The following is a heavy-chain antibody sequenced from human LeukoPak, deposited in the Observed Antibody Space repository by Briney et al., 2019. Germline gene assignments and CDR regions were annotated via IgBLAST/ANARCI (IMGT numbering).Heavy chain of an antibody. CDR1: GFTFSSYA. CDR3: AGESFDI. J-gene: IGHJ3*02. V-gene: IGHV3-30*04. CDR2: ISKDGNSQ. Sequence: GRSLRLSCAASGFTFSSYALDWVRQAPGKGLEWVAVISKDGNSQNYADSVKGRFTISRDNSKNTLYLQMNSLRPEDTAVYYCAGESFDIWGQGTTVTVSS.